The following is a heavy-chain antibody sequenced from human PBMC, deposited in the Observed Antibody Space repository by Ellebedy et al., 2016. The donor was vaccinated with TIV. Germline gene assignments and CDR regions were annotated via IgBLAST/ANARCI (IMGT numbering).Heavy chain of an antibody. V-gene: IGHV5-51*01. D-gene: IGHD6-13*01. CDR2: IYPGDSDT. Sequence: GGSLRLSCEGSGYSFTSNWIGWVRQKPGRGLEWMGIIYPGDSDTRYSPSFQGQVTISGDKATSTAYVQWSSLKASDTAMYYCARHRQQLVPRYYYYYGMDVWGQGTTVTVSS. J-gene: IGHJ6*02. CDR3: ARHRQQLVPRYYYYYGMDV. CDR1: GYSFTSNW.